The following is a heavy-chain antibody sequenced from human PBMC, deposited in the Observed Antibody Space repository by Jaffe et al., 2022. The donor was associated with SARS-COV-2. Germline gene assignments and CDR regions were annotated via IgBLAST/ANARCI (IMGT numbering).Heavy chain of an antibody. V-gene: IGHV3-7*01. J-gene: IGHJ4*02. D-gene: IGHD3-22*01. CDR3: ARVRSGYYFDY. Sequence: EVQLVESGGGLVQPGGSLRLSCAASGFTFSLYWMGWVRQAPGKGLEWVTNIKEDGSQKYSVDSVKGRFTISRDNSKNSLYLQMNSLRAEDTAVYYCARVRSGYYFDYWGQGTLVAVSS. CDR2: IKEDGSQK. CDR1: GFTFSLYW.